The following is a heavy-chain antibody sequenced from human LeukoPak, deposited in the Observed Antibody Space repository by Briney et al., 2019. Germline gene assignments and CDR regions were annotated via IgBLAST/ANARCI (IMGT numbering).Heavy chain of an antibody. CDR2: MKQDGSEK. Sequence: PGGSLRLSCAASGFIFSSYWMTWVRQAPGKGLDWVANMKQDGSEKHYVDSVKGRFTISRDNAKKSLYLQMNSLRAEDTAIYYCARDGRGYTYGNDYWGQGTLVTVSS. J-gene: IGHJ4*02. V-gene: IGHV3-7*03. CDR1: GFIFSSYW. CDR3: ARDGRGYTYGNDY. D-gene: IGHD5-18*01.